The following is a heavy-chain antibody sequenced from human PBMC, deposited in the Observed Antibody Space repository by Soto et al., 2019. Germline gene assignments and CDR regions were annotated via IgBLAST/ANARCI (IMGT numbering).Heavy chain of an antibody. CDR1: GFTFSSYS. CDR2: ISSSSSTI. J-gene: IGHJ4*02. CDR3: ANWGIYSYGPNYDY. Sequence: GGSLRLSCAASGFTFSSYSMNWVRQAPGKGLEWVSYISSSSSTIYYADSVKGRFTISRDNAKNSLYLQMNSLRDEDTAVYCCANWGIYSYGPNYDYWGQGTLVTVSS. V-gene: IGHV3-48*02. D-gene: IGHD5-18*01.